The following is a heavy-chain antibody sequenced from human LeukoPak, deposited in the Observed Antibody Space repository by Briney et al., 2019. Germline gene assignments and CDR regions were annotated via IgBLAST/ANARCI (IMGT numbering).Heavy chain of an antibody. CDR2: ISAYNGNT. CDR3: ARDRGYMVRGVHDAFDI. D-gene: IGHD3-10*01. J-gene: IGHJ3*02. CDR1: GYTFTSYG. Sequence: ASVKVSCKASGYTFTSYGISWVRQARGQGLEWMGWISAYNGNTNYAQKLQGRVTMTTDTSTSTAYMELRSLRSDDTAVYYCARDRGYMVRGVHDAFDIWGQGTMVTVSS. V-gene: IGHV1-18*01.